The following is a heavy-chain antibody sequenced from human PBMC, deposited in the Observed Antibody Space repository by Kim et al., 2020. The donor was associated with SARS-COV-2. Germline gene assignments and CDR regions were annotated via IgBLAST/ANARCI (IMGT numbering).Heavy chain of an antibody. CDR2: ISGDGGST. CDR1: GFTFDDYA. V-gene: IGHV3-43*02. Sequence: GGSLRLSCAASGFTFDDYAMHWVRQAPGKGLEWVSLISGDGGSTYYADSVKGRFTISRDNSKNSLYLQMNSLRTEDTALYYCAKDVRQTKPAYYFDYWGQGTLVTVSS. J-gene: IGHJ4*02. D-gene: IGHD2-2*01. CDR3: AKDVRQTKPAYYFDY.